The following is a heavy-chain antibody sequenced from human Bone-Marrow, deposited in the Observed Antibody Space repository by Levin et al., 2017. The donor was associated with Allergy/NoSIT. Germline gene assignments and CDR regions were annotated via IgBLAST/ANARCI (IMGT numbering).Heavy chain of an antibody. J-gene: IGHJ4*02. CDR1: GFTFSGFA. V-gene: IGHV3-30-3*01. Sequence: LSLTCATSGFTFSGFALHWVRQAPGKGLEWVAAVSSDGSSTFYASSVKGRFTISRDNSNNMLYLQMNSLRADDSAVYYCARDWRLDFWGQGTLVTVSS. CDR2: VSSDGSST. CDR3: ARDWRLDF. D-gene: IGHD3-3*01.